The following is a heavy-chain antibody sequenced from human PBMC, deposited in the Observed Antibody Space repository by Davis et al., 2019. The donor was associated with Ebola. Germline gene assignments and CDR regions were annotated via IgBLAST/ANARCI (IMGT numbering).Heavy chain of an antibody. CDR3: ARDSDDYSFDY. D-gene: IGHD4-11*01. J-gene: IGHJ4*02. Sequence: GESLKISCAASGYTFRSYGMHWVRQAPGKGLEWVAFVRSHGSDDHYADSVKGRFTISRDNSKNTLYLQINSLRPEDTAVYYCARDSDDYSFDYWGQGTLVTVSS. CDR1: GYTFRSYG. V-gene: IGHV3-30*02. CDR2: VRSHGSDD.